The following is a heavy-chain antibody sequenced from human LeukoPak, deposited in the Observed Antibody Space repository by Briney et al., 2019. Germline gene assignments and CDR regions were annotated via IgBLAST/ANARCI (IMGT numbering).Heavy chain of an antibody. Sequence: GGSLRLSCAASGFTFSSYAMHWVRQAPGKGLEWVAVISYDGSNKYYADSVKGRFTISRDNSKNTLYLQMNSLRAEDTAVYYCARVLRWYYFDYWGQGTPVTVSS. CDR1: GFTFSSYA. CDR3: ARVLRWYYFDY. J-gene: IGHJ4*02. V-gene: IGHV3-30-3*01. D-gene: IGHD5-24*01. CDR2: ISYDGSNK.